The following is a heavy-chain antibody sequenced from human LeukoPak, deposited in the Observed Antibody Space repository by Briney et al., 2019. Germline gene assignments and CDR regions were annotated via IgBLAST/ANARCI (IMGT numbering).Heavy chain of an antibody. Sequence: GGSLRLSCAASGFTFSSYGMHWVRQAPGKGLEWVAFIRYDGSNKYYADSVKGRFTISRDNSKNTLYLQMNSLRAEDTAVYYCAKAKFQYSSGWYDYYYMDVWGKGTTVTVSS. V-gene: IGHV3-30*02. CDR2: IRYDGSNK. CDR3: AKAKFQYSSGWYDYYYMDV. D-gene: IGHD6-19*01. J-gene: IGHJ6*03. CDR1: GFTFSSYG.